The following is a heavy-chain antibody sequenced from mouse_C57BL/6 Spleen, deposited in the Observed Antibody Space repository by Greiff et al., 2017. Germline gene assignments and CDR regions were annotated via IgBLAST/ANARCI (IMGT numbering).Heavy chain of an antibody. CDR1: GYTFTDYE. J-gene: IGHJ2*01. Sequence: QVQLKQSGAELVRPGASVTLSCKASGYTFTDYEMHWVKQTPVHGLEWIGAIDPETGGTAYNQKFKGKAILTADKSSSTAYMELRSLTSEDSAVYYCTRNMDSHYFDCWGQGTTLTVSS. V-gene: IGHV1-15*01. CDR2: IDPETGGT. CDR3: TRNMDSHYFDC.